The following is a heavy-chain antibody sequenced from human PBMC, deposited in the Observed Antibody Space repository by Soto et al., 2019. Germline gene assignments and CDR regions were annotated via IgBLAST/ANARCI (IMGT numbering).Heavy chain of an antibody. CDR3: ARDRYCDSSGYYAYYYYYGMDV. V-gene: IGHV3-7*03. J-gene: IGHJ6*02. D-gene: IGHD3-22*01. CDR1: GFTFSSYW. Sequence: GGSLRLSCAASGFTFSSYWMSWVRQAPGKGLEWVANIKQDGSEKYYVDSVKGRFTISRDNAKNSLYLQMNSLRAEDTAVYYCARDRYCDSSGYYAYYYYYGMDVWGQGTTVTVSS. CDR2: IKQDGSEK.